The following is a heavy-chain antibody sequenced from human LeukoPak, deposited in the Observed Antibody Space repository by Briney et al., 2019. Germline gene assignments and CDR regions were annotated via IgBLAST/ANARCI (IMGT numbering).Heavy chain of an antibody. V-gene: IGHV5-51*01. CDR1: GYSFTSYW. CDR2: IYPGDSDT. CDR3: ASGGCSSTSCHHYFDY. D-gene: IGHD2-2*01. Sequence: GESLKISCKGSGYSFTSYWIGWVRQMPGKGLEWMGIIYPGDSDTRYSPSFQGQVTISADKSTSTAYLQWSSLKASDTAMYYCASGGCSSTSCHHYFDYWGQGTLVTVSS. J-gene: IGHJ4*02.